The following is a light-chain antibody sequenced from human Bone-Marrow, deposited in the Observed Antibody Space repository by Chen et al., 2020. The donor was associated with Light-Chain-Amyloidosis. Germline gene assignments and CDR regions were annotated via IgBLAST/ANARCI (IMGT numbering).Light chain of an antibody. V-gene: IGLV2-23*01. CDR2: DDN. CDR1: SSDVGSYNL. J-gene: IGLJ3*02. Sequence: QSALTQPASVSGSPGQSITISCTGTSSDVGSYNLVSWYQQPPGKAPKLMIYDDNKRPSGVSNRFSGSKSGNTASLTISGLQADDEADYYCCSYAGSSTWVFGGGTKLTVL. CDR3: CSYAGSSTWV.